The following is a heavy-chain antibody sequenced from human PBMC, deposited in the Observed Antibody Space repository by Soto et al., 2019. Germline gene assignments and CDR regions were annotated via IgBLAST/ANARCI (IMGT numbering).Heavy chain of an antibody. V-gene: IGHV1-2*02. CDR1: GYPFTGYY. D-gene: IGHD6-13*01. CDR2: INPTSGGT. CDR3: ARKASYSSSWLNWFDP. J-gene: IGHJ5*02. Sequence: DSVKVCFKASGYPFTGYYMHLVRQAPGQGLEWMGWINPTSGGTNYAQKFQGRVTMTRDTSISTAYMELSRLRSDDTAVYYCARKASYSSSWLNWFDPWGQGTMVTVSS.